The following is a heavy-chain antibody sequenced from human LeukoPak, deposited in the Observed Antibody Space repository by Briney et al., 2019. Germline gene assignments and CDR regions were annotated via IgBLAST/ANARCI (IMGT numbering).Heavy chain of an antibody. D-gene: IGHD3-10*01. CDR3: VKARPWFGELQFFDY. CDR1: GYTFSSYA. V-gene: IGHV3-64D*06. CDR2: ISSNGGST. J-gene: IGHJ4*02. Sequence: GGSLRLSCSASGYTFSSYAMHWVRQAPGKGLEYVSAISSNGGSTYYADSVKGRFTISRDNSKNTLYLQMSSLRAEDTAVYYCVKARPWFGELQFFDYWGQGTLVTVSS.